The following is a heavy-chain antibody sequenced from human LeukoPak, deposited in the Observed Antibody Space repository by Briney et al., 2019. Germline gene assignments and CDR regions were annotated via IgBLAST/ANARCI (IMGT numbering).Heavy chain of an antibody. J-gene: IGHJ4*02. Sequence: GGSLRLSCSVSGFTFSTYVMHWVRQAPGKGLEHVSAISSNGDNTYYADSVKGRFTISRDNPKNTLYLQMSSLRADDTAVYYCVRGTGYWGQGTLVTVSS. CDR1: GFTFSTYV. V-gene: IGHV3-64D*06. CDR2: ISSNGDNT. CDR3: VRGTGY.